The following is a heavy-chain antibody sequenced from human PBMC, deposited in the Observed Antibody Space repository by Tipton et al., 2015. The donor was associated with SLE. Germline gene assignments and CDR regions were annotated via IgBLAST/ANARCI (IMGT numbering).Heavy chain of an antibody. V-gene: IGHV3-23*01. D-gene: IGHD3-10*01. CDR2: ISGSGGST. CDR1: GFTFSSYA. CDR3: AKRPAVTMVQGVIFYFDY. Sequence: SLRLSCAASGFTFSSYAMSWVRQAPGKGLEWVSAISGSGGSTYYADSVKGRFTISRDNSKNTLYLQMNSLRAEDTAVYYCAKRPAVTMVQGVIFYFDYWGQGTLVTVSS. J-gene: IGHJ4*02.